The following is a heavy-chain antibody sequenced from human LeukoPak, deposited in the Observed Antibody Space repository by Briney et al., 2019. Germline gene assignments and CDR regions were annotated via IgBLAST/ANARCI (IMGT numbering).Heavy chain of an antibody. CDR3: AMVRGYYYHGLDV. CDR1: GFTFSSYA. CDR2: INSDGSST. V-gene: IGHV3-74*01. J-gene: IGHJ6*02. Sequence: GGSLRLPCAASGFTFSSYAMSWVRQAPGKGLVWVSRINSDGSSTSYADSVKGRFTISRDNAMNTLFLQMTRLRVEDTAVYYCAMVRGYYYHGLDVWGQGTTVTVSS. D-gene: IGHD3-10*01.